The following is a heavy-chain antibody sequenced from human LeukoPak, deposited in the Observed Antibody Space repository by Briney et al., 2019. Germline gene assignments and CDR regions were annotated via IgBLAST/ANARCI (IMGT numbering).Heavy chain of an antibody. CDR3: ARGFPGVQFGPVDY. Sequence: GASVKVSCKASQYTFTAYYMHWVRQAPEQGLEWMGWINPNSGGTNYAQKFQGRVTMTRDTSISTAYMELSRVTSNDTAVYYCARGFPGVQFGPVDYWGQGVLVTVSS. D-gene: IGHD1-1*01. V-gene: IGHV1-2*02. CDR1: QYTFTAYY. J-gene: IGHJ4*02. CDR2: INPNSGGT.